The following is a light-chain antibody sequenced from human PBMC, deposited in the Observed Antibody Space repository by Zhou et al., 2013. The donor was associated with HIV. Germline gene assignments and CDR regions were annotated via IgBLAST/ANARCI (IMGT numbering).Light chain of an antibody. CDR2: GAS. V-gene: IGKV3-20*01. CDR3: QQYVTSPIT. CDR1: QSVRTNQ. J-gene: IGKJ5*01. Sequence: EIVLTQSPGTLSLSPGERATLSCRASQSVRTNQLAWYQQKPGQAPRLLIYGASSRATGIPDRFSGSGSGTDSTLTISRLEPEDFAVYCCQQYVTSPITFGQGTRLEIK.